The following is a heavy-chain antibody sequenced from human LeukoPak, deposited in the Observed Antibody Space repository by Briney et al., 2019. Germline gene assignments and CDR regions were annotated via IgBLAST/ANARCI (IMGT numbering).Heavy chain of an antibody. CDR3: AKDSDYGVQGGFQH. J-gene: IGHJ1*01. CDR1: GFTFDDYA. V-gene: IGHV3-9*01. D-gene: IGHD4-17*01. Sequence: GGSLRLSCAASGFTFDDYAMHWVRQAPGKGLEWVSGISWNSGSIGYADSVKGRFTISRDNAKNSLYLQMNSLRAEDTALYYCAKDSDYGVQGGFQHWGQGTLVTVSS. CDR2: ISWNSGSI.